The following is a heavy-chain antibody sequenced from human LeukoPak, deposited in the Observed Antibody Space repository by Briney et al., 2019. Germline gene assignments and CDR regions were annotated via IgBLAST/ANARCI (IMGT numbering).Heavy chain of an antibody. CDR3: ARVLLGSTTSCSTCYYYYYMDV. V-gene: IGHV4-31*03. Sequence: PSETLSLTCTVSGGSISSGGYYWSWIRQHPGKGLEWIGYIFYSGTYYYNPSLKSRVTISVDTSKNQFSLRLSSVTAADMAVYYCARVLLGSTTSCSTCYYYYYMDVWGKGTTVTVSS. D-gene: IGHD2-2*01. CDR1: GGSISSGGYY. J-gene: IGHJ6*03. CDR2: IFYSGTY.